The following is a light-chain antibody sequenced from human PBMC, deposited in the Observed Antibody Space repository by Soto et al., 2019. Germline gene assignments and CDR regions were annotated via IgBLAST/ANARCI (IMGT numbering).Light chain of an antibody. V-gene: IGKV3-11*01. CDR3: QLRRDWPPWT. CDR1: QSVRSS. CDR2: DTS. J-gene: IGKJ1*01. Sequence: EIVLTQSPATLSLSPGERATLSCRASQSVRSSLAWYQQKPGQAPRLLIYDTSNRATSIPARFSGSGSGADFTLTISSLEPEDFAVYYCQLRRDWPPWTLGQGTKVDIK.